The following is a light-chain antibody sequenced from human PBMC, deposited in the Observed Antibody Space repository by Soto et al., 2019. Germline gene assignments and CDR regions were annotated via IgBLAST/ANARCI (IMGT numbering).Light chain of an antibody. CDR2: EVT. V-gene: IGLV2-14*01. J-gene: IGLJ1*01. CDR3: TSYTSSSTLV. CDR1: STDVGGYDF. Sequence: QSALTQPASLSGSPRQSITISCTGTSTDVGGYDFVSWYQQHPGKVPKLMIYEVTNRPSGVSNRFSGSKSGSTASLTISGLQAEDEATYYCTSYTSSSTLVFGTGTKLTVL.